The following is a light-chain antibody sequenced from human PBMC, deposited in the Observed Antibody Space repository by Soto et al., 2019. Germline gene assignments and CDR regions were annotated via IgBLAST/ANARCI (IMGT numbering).Light chain of an antibody. CDR1: QSVSSN. CDR2: GAS. Sequence: IVMTQCQLTLSVSPWARANLYCRASQSVSSNLAWYQQKPGQAPRLLIYGASTRATGIPARFSGSVSGTESTLTISSLQSEDFAVYYCQQYNNWPPITFGQRTRLEI. V-gene: IGKV3-15*01. J-gene: IGKJ5*01. CDR3: QQYNNWPPIT.